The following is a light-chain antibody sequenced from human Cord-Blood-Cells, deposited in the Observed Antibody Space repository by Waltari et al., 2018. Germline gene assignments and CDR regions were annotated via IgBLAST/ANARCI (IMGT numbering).Light chain of an antibody. V-gene: IGLV2-23*01. Sequence: ALRPPASVRSSPGQSSKISCAGTSRNVGGYNLVSWYQQHPGKAPKLMIYEDSQRPSGVSKRFAGSKSGNTASLTISGLQAEDEADYYCCSYAGSSTVVFGGGTKLTVL. CDR1: SRNVGGYNL. CDR3: CSYAGSSTVV. J-gene: IGLJ2*01. CDR2: EDS.